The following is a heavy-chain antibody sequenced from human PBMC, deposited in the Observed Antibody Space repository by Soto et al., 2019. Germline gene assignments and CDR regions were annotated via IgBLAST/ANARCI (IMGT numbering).Heavy chain of an antibody. J-gene: IGHJ4*01. Sequence: GAEVRMSGDRSGYSCRNNCITLVLQMPWKGLDWMWRIDLTDSYTIYSPSFECHVSFSADTSINTAYLQWSSLRPPDTAMYYCATHGGAHYDSSGYNYALDYGGQGAPVTVSS. CDR1: GYSCRNNC. V-gene: IGHV5-10-1*01. CDR2: IDLTDSYT. CDR3: ATHGGAHYDSSGYNYALDY. D-gene: IGHD3-22*01.